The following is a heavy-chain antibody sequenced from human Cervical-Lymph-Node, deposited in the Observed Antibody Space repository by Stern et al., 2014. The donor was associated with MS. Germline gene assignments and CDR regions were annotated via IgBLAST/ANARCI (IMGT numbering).Heavy chain of an antibody. Sequence: QVQLVQSGGGVVQPGRSLRLSCAASGFTFSSYGMHWVRQAPGKGLEWVAVIWFDGSNKYYAESVKGRFTISRDNSKNTLYLQMNSLRAEDTAVYYCARDRHDLGYCSGGSCYLPDYWGQGTLVTVSS. J-gene: IGHJ4*02. V-gene: IGHV3-33*01. CDR2: IWFDGSNK. CDR3: ARDRHDLGYCSGGSCYLPDY. D-gene: IGHD2-15*01. CDR1: GFTFSSYG.